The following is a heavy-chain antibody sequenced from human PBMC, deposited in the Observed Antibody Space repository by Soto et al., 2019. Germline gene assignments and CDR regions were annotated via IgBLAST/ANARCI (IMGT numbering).Heavy chain of an antibody. V-gene: IGHV3-9*01. J-gene: IGHJ4*02. D-gene: IGHD3-22*01. CDR3: VKDYDSSDYYPDF. CDR2: ISWNSGSI. Sequence: GGSLRLSCAASGFTFDYYGMHWVRQSPGKGLEWVSGISWNSGSIGYADAVKGRFTISRDNAKKSLYLQMKSLRPEDTASYYCVKDYDSSDYYPDFWGQGTLVTVSS. CDR1: GFTFDYYG.